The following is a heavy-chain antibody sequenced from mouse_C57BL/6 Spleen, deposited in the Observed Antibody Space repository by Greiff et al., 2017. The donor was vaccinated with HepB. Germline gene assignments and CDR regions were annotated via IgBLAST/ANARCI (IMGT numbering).Heavy chain of an antibody. CDR1: GYTFTSYW. V-gene: IGHV1-5*01. J-gene: IGHJ2*01. CDR3: TGEGYGRSFFDY. D-gene: IGHD1-1*01. Sequence: VQLQQSGTVLARPGASVKMSCKTSGYTFTSYWMHWVKQRPGQGLEWIGAIYPGNSDPSYNQKFKGKAKLTAVTSASTAYMELSSLTNEDSAVYYCTGEGYGRSFFDYGGQGTTLTVSS. CDR2: IYPGNSDP.